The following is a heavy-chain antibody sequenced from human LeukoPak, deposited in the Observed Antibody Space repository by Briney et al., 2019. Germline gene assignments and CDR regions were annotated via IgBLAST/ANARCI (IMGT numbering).Heavy chain of an antibody. CDR2: ISYTGST. D-gene: IGHD5-12*01. CDR3: AGTGYSAYDPPNY. Sequence: QTLSLTCAVSGASISSYYWSWIRQPTGKGLEWIGYISYTGSTNYNPSLKSRVTISVDMSKNQFSLKLTSVTAADTAVYYCAGTGYSAYDPPNYWGQGTLVTVSS. J-gene: IGHJ4*02. CDR1: GASISSYY. V-gene: IGHV4-59*01.